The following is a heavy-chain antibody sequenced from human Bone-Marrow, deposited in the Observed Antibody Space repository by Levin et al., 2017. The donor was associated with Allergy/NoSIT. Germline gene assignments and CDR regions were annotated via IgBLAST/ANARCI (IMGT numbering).Heavy chain of an antibody. CDR1: GFTFSNYA. V-gene: IGHV3-30-3*01. D-gene: IGHD3-10*01. CDR3: ARSSQFGEEAYFDS. J-gene: IGHJ4*02. Sequence: GGSLRLSCSASGFTFSNYAFHWVRQAPGKGLEWVSVVSYDGRNKYYAESVKVRFSISRDNPTNTLYLQMNSLRTEDSAVYYCARSSQFGEEAYFDSWGQGVRVTVSS. CDR2: VSYDGRNK.